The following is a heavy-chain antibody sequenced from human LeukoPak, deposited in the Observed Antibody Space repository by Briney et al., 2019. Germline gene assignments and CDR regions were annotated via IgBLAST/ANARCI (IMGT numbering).Heavy chain of an antibody. J-gene: IGHJ5*02. CDR2: IYSDGAT. V-gene: IGHV3-66*01. CDR3: ARGSGSSTRGWFDP. Sequence: PGGSLRLSCAASGFTVITNYMSWVRQAPGKGLEWVSVIYSDGATHYADSVKGRFTISRDNSKNTLYLQMNSLRGEDTSVYYCARGSGSSTRGWFDPWGQGTLVTVSS. D-gene: IGHD6-13*01. CDR1: GFTVITNY.